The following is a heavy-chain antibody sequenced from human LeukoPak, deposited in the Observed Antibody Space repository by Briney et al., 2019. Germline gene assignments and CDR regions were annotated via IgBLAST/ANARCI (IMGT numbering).Heavy chain of an antibody. V-gene: IGHV3-21*01. CDR1: GFTFSSYS. CDR3: ARDIACRAPGEGFDY. CDR2: ISSSSSYI. D-gene: IGHD3-16*01. Sequence: GGSLRLSCAASGFTFSSYSMNWVRQAPGKGLEWVSSISSSSSYIYYADSVKGRFTISRDNAKNSLYLQMYSLRAEDTAVYYCARDIACRAPGEGFDYWGQGTLVTVSS. J-gene: IGHJ4*02.